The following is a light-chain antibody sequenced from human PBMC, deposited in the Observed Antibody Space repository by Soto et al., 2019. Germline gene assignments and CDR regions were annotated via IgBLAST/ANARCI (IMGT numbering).Light chain of an antibody. J-gene: IGKJ3*01. CDR1: QSVSSSY. CDR2: GAS. V-gene: IGKV3-20*01. Sequence: EIVLTQSPGTLSLSPGERATLSCMASQSVSSSYLAWYQPKPGQAPRLLIYGASSRATGIPDRFSGSGSGTDFTLTISRLEPEDFAVYYCQQDGSSPFTFGPGTKVDIK. CDR3: QQDGSSPFT.